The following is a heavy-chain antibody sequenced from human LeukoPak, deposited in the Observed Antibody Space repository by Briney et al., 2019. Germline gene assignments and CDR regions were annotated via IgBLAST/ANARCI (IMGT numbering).Heavy chain of an antibody. CDR3: AKVWDINRLSDAFDI. CDR2: ISGSGGST. Sequence: GRSLRPSPADSGFTLSSFAMSSGRQSPGHGVEWVSAISGSGGSTYYADSVKGRFNISRDNSKNTLYLQMNSLRAEDTAVYYCAKVWDINRLSDAFDIWGQGTMVTVSS. J-gene: IGHJ3*02. D-gene: IGHD1-14*01. V-gene: IGHV3-23*01. CDR1: GFTLSSFA.